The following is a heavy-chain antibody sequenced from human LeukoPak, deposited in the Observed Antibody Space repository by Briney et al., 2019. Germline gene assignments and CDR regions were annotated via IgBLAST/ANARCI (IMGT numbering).Heavy chain of an antibody. CDR1: GGSISSYY. Sequence: PSETLSLTCTVSGGSISSYYWSWIRQPPGKGLEWIGYIYYSGSTNYNPSPKSQVTISVDTSKNQFSLKLSSVTAADTAVYYCARVTGDTAFDIWGQGTMVTVSS. J-gene: IGHJ3*02. V-gene: IGHV4-59*01. CDR3: ARVTGDTAFDI. CDR2: IYYSGST. D-gene: IGHD7-27*01.